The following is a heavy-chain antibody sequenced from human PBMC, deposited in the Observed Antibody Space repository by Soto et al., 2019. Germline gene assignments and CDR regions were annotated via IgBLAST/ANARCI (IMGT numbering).Heavy chain of an antibody. CDR1: GFTVSSYA. J-gene: IGHJ4*02. D-gene: IGHD3-22*01. CDR2: ISYDGSNK. Sequence: PGGSLRLSCAASGFTVSSYAMHWVRQAPGKGLEWVAVISYDGSNKYYADSVKGRFTISRDNSKNTLYLQMNSLRAEDTAVYYCARDLHYYDSSGYSPYFDYWGQGTLVTVSS. V-gene: IGHV3-30-3*01. CDR3: ARDLHYYDSSGYSPYFDY.